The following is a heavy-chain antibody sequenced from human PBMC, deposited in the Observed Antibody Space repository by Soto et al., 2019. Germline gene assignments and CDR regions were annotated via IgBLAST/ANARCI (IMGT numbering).Heavy chain of an antibody. V-gene: IGHV3-23*01. J-gene: IGHJ6*02. Sequence: GGSLRLSCAASGFTFSSYAMSWVRQAPGKGLEWVSAISGSGGSTYYADSVMGRFTISRDNSKNTLYLQMNSLRAEDTAVYYCAKDRDCSSTSCYVGGYYYYGMDVWGQGTTVTVSS. CDR2: ISGSGGST. CDR1: GFTFSSYA. D-gene: IGHD2-2*01. CDR3: AKDRDCSSTSCYVGGYYYYGMDV.